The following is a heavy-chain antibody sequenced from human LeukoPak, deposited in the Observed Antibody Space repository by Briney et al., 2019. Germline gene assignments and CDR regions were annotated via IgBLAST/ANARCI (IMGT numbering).Heavy chain of an antibody. CDR3: ASRYCSSTSCYGTLDY. Sequence: SVKVSCKASGGTFSSYTISWVRQAPGQGLEWMGRIIPILGIANYAQKFQGRVTITADKSTSTAYMELSSLRSEDTAVYSCASRYCSSTSCYGTLDYWGQGTLVTVSS. D-gene: IGHD2-2*01. CDR2: IIPILGIA. V-gene: IGHV1-69*02. J-gene: IGHJ4*02. CDR1: GGTFSSYT.